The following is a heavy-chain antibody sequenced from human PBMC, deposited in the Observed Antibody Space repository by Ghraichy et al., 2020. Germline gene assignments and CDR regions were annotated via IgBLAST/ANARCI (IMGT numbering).Heavy chain of an antibody. CDR3: ARVGTTVTSAFDI. J-gene: IGHJ3*02. Sequence: SVKVSCKASGGTFSSYAISWVRQAPGQGLEWMGGIIPIFGTANYAQKFQGRVTITADESTSTAYMELSSLRSEDTAVYYCARVGTTVTSAFDIWGQGTMVTVSS. D-gene: IGHD4-17*01. CDR1: GGTFSSYA. V-gene: IGHV1-69*13. CDR2: IIPIFGTA.